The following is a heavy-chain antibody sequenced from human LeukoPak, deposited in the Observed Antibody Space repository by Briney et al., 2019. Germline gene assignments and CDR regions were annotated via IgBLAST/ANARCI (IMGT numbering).Heavy chain of an antibody. Sequence: SGPTLVKPTQTLTLTCTFSVFSLSTSGVGVGWIRQPPGKALEWLALIYWDDDKRYSPSLKSRLTITKDTSKNQVVLTMTNMDPVDTATYYCAHSGMITFGGVIVLCDYWGQGILVTVSS. CDR1: VFSLSTSGVG. D-gene: IGHD3-16*02. V-gene: IGHV2-5*02. J-gene: IGHJ4*02. CDR2: IYWDDDK. CDR3: AHSGMITFGGVIVLCDY.